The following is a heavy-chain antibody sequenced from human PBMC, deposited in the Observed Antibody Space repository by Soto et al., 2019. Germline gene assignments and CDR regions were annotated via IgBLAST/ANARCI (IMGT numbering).Heavy chain of an antibody. CDR3: ARDRTFDL. V-gene: IGHV3-53*01. CDR1: GLTVSSNY. J-gene: IGHJ4*02. CDR2: IYSGGNT. Sequence: PGGSLRFSCVASGLTVSSNYMSWVRQAPGKGLEWVSVIYSGGNTYYTDSVKGRFTISRDISKNTLYLQMNSLRAEDTAVYYCARDRTFDLWGQGTLVTVSS.